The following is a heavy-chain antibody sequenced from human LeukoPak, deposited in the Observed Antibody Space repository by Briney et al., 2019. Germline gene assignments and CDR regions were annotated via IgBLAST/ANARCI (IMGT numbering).Heavy chain of an antibody. CDR2: ISYDGSNK. J-gene: IGHJ6*02. D-gene: IGHD3-22*01. CDR1: GFTFSSYA. V-gene: IGHV3-30-3*01. CDR3: ARDGGEYYDSSGYYLYYYYGMDV. Sequence: GSLRLSCAASGFTFSSYAMHWVRQAPGKGLEWVAVISYDGSNKYYADSVKGRFTISRDNSKNTLYLQMNSLRAEDTAVYYCARDGGEYYDSSGYYLYYYYGMDVWGQGTTVTVSS.